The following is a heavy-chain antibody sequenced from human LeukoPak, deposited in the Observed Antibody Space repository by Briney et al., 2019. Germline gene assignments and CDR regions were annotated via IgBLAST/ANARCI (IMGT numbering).Heavy chain of an antibody. J-gene: IGHJ4*02. D-gene: IGHD6-6*01. V-gene: IGHV3-11*06. CDR2: ISSSSSYT. CDR1: GFTFSDYY. Sequence: GGSLRLSCAASGFTFSDYYMSWIRQAPGKGLEWVSYISSSSSYTNYADSVKGRFTVSRDNAKNTLYLQVNNLRAEDTAVYYCARGPNSNWSGLDFWGQGTLLTVS. CDR3: ARGPNSNWSGLDF.